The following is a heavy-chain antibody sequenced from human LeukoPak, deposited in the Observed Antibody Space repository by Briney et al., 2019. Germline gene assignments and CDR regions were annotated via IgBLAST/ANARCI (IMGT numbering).Heavy chain of an antibody. CDR2: ISYDGSNK. CDR3: ANDIVATTYYYYGMDV. Sequence: TGGSLRLSCAASGFTFSSYSMNWVRQAPGKGLEWVAVISYDGSNKYYADSVKGRFTISRDNSKNTLYLQMNSLRAEDTAVYYCANDIVATTYYYYGMDVWGQGTTVTVSS. CDR1: GFTFSSYS. V-gene: IGHV3-30*18. J-gene: IGHJ6*02. D-gene: IGHD5-12*01.